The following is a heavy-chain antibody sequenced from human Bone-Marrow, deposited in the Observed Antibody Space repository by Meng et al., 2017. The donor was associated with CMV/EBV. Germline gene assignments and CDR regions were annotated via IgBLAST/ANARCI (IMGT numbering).Heavy chain of an antibody. CDR2: ISFDGNTK. J-gene: IGHJ4*02. CDR3: VGGVGTAAY. CDR1: RFTFSLYA. V-gene: IGHV3-30*04. Sequence: GESLKISCAASRFTFSLYAMHWVRQAPGKGLEWVSVISFDGNTKYYADSVQGRFTISRDNSRNTLNLLMNSLRTEDTAVYYCVGGVGTAAYWGPGTLVTVSS. D-gene: IGHD3-16*01.